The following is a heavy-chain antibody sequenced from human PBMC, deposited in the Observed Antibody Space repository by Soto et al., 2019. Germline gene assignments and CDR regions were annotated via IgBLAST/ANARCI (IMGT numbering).Heavy chain of an antibody. J-gene: IGHJ3*02. D-gene: IGHD2-15*01. CDR2: IIPIFGTA. CDR1: GGTFSSYA. V-gene: IGHV1-69*06. CDR3: ARREKNWGCSGGSCWAFAFDI. Sequence: GASVEVSCKASGGTFSSYAISWVRQAPGQGLEWMGGIIPIFGTANYAQKFQGRVTITADKSTSTAYMELSSLRSEDTAVYYCARREKNWGCSGGSCWAFAFDIWGQGTMVTVSS.